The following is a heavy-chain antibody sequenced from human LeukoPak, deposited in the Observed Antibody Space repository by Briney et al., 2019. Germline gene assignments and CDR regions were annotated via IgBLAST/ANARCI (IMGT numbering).Heavy chain of an antibody. CDR3: AKVPDIVATILTDY. D-gene: IGHD5-12*01. CDR2: ISGSGGST. CDR1: GFTFSSYA. J-gene: IGHJ4*02. V-gene: IGHV3-23*01. Sequence: PGGALRLSCGASGFTFSSYAMSWVRQAPGKGLEWVSAISGSGGSTYYADSVKGRFTISRDNSKNTLYLQMNSLRAEDTAVYYCAKVPDIVATILTDYWGQGTLVTVSS.